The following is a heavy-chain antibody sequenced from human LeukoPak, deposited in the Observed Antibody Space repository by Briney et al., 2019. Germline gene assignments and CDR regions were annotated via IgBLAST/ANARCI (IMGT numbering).Heavy chain of an antibody. CDR2: ISSSSSYI. D-gene: IGHD1-7*01. J-gene: IGHJ4*02. CDR1: GFTFSSYS. Sequence: GGSLKLSCAASGFTFSSYSMNWVRQAPGKGLEWVSSISSSSSYIYYADSVKGRFTISRDNAKNSPYLQMNSLRAEDTAVYYCARVWSGTSNYWGQGTLVTVSS. V-gene: IGHV3-21*01. CDR3: ARVWSGTSNY.